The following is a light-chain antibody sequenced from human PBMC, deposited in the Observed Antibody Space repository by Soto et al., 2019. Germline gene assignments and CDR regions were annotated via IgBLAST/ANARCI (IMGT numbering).Light chain of an antibody. CDR2: RTS. Sequence: EIVITQSPATLSVSPGERATLSFRARQSVSSSYLAWYQQKPGQAPRLLMFRTSSRATGFPARFSGSGSGTEFNLTISSLQSEDFGVYYCQQYNNWPRATFGGGTKVDIK. J-gene: IGKJ4*01. CDR3: QQYNNWPRAT. V-gene: IGKV3-15*01. CDR1: QSVSSSY.